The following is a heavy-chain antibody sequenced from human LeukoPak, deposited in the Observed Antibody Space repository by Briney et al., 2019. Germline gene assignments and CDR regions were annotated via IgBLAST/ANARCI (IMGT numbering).Heavy chain of an antibody. Sequence: ASVKVSCKASGYTFTGYYMHWVRHAPGQGLEWMGWINPNSGGTNYGQKFQGRVTMTRYTSISTAYMELSRLRSDDTAVYYCARDLGGSGREGDYWGQGTLVTVSS. D-gene: IGHD3-10*01. CDR3: ARDLGGSGREGDY. CDR1: GYTFTGYY. V-gene: IGHV1-2*02. CDR2: INPNSGGT. J-gene: IGHJ4*02.